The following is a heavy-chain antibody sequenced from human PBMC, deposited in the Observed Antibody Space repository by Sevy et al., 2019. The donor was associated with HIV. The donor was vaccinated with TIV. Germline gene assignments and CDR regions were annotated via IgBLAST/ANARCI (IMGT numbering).Heavy chain of an antibody. Sequence: GGSLRLSCAASGFTFSRYAMNWVRQAPGKGLEWVSGISGSGGSGDKTNYADSVKGRFTISRDDSKNSLYLQLNGLRAEDTAIYYCARKYDSCGYFDYWGQGTLVTVSS. J-gene: IGHJ4*02. D-gene: IGHD3-22*01. V-gene: IGHV3-23*01. CDR3: ARKYDSCGYFDY. CDR1: GFTFSRYA. CDR2: ISGSGGSGDKT.